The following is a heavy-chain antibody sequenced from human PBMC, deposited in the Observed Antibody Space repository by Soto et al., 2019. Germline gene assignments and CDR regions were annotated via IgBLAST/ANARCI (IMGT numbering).Heavy chain of an antibody. J-gene: IGHJ4*02. V-gene: IGHV3-23*01. CDR1: GFTFSNYA. CDR2: ISGSGDRT. CDR3: AKEGYPPCLKD. Sequence: GGSLRLSCAASGFTFSNYAMSWVRQAPGKGPEWVSAISGSGDRTYYVDSVKGRFTISRDNSQNTVSLQMNSLRADDTAVYYCAKEGYPPCLKDWGQGTLVTVSS. D-gene: IGHD5-18*01.